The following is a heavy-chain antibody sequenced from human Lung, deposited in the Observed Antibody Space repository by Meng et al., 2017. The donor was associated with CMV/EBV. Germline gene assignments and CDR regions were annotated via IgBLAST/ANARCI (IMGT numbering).Heavy chain of an antibody. CDR1: SVSSGSYY. D-gene: IGHD6-13*01. V-gene: IGHV4-61*01. CDR2: IYYSGST. CDR3: ARYVAAADHTGGYNGFDP. J-gene: IGHJ5*02. Sequence: SVSSGSYYWSWIRQHPGKGLEWIGYIYYSGSTNYNPSLKSRVTISVDTSKNQFSLKLSSVTAADTAVYYCARYVAAADHTGGYNGFDPWGQGTLVTVSS.